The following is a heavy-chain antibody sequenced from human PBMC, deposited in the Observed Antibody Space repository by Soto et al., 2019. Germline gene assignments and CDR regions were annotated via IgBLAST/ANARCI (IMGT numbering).Heavy chain of an antibody. V-gene: IGHV3-33*01. J-gene: IGHJ4*02. CDR3: ARTTEPLEYSSSLGY. CDR1: GFTFSSYG. Sequence: GGSLRLSCAASGFTFSSYGMHWVRQAPGKGLEWVAVIWYDGSNKYYADSVKGRFTISRDNSKNTLYLQMNSLRAEDTAVYYCARTTEPLEYSSSLGYWGQGTLVTVSS. CDR2: IWYDGSNK. D-gene: IGHD6-6*01.